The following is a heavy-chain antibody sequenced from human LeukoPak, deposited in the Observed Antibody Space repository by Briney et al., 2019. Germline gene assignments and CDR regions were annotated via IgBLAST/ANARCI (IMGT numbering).Heavy chain of an antibody. D-gene: IGHD6-13*01. CDR2: IGGSSSSI. Sequence: PGGSLRPSCAGSGFTFSIYSMNWVRQAPGKGLEWVSSIGGSSSSIYYAGSVKGRFTISRDNAKNSLYLQMNSLRAEDTAVYYCARDPHSSSEGGFDYWGQGTLVTVSS. CDR1: GFTFSIYS. V-gene: IGHV3-21*01. J-gene: IGHJ4*02. CDR3: ARDPHSSSEGGFDY.